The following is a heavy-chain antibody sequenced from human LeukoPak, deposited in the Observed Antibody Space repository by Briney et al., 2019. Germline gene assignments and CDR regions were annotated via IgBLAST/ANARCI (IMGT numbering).Heavy chain of an antibody. V-gene: IGHV3-21*01. CDR1: GFSFSTYS. CDR3: ARGGAVAGTDAFDI. Sequence: GGSLTLSCAASGFSFSTYSMNWVRQAPGKGLEWVSYISSSSTYINYADSVKGRFTISRDNAKNSLYLQMNSLRAEDTAVYYCARGGAVAGTDAFDIWGQGTMVTVSS. J-gene: IGHJ3*02. CDR2: ISSSSTYI. D-gene: IGHD6-13*01.